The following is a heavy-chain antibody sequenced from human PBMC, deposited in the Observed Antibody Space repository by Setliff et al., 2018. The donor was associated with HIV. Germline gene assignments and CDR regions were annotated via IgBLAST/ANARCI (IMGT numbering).Heavy chain of an antibody. Sequence: SETLSLTCTVSGGSISNYYWSWIRQPPGKGLEWIGYIDYRGSTSYNPSLKSRVTISVDTSKNQFSLKLTYVTAADTAGYDCARQYEPVNWFDPWGQGTLVTVSS. J-gene: IGHJ5*02. CDR3: ARQYEPVNWFDP. CDR1: GGSISNYY. D-gene: IGHD3-3*01. CDR2: IDYRGST. V-gene: IGHV4-59*08.